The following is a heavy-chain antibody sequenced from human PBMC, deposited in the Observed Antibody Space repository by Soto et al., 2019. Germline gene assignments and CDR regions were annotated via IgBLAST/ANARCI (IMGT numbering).Heavy chain of an antibody. V-gene: IGHV3-23*01. Sequence: GGSLRLSCAVSGFSFSTYAMSWVRQAPGKGLEWVSGISAGGGNTYYADSVRGRFTISRDNSKDTPYLQITSLRAEDTAFYYCAKHAEYQLVSWFDPWGQGTLVTVSS. D-gene: IGHD2-2*01. CDR2: ISAGGGNT. CDR3: AKHAEYQLVSWFDP. CDR1: GFSFSTYA. J-gene: IGHJ5*02.